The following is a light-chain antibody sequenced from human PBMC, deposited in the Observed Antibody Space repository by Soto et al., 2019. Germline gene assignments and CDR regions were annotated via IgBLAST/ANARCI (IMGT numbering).Light chain of an antibody. CDR1: QSISSW. J-gene: IGKJ1*01. CDR2: DAS. CDR3: QHFNSYPWT. V-gene: IGKV1-5*01. Sequence: IQMTQSPSTLSASLGDRVTITCGASQSISSWLAWYQQKPGKAPKLLIYDASSLESGVPSRFSGSGSGTEFTLTISSLQPDDFATYYCQHFNSYPWTFGQGTKVDI.